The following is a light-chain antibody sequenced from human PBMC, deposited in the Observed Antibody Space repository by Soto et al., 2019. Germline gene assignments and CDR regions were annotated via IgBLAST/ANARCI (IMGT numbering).Light chain of an antibody. V-gene: IGKV1-27*01. CDR3: QKYNSALT. J-gene: IGKJ5*01. Sequence: IQLTQSPSSLSASVGDRVTITCRASQDIAIYLAWYQQKPGEAPKLLIYAASTLQSGVPSRFSGSGSGTDFTLTISSLQPEDVATYFCQKYNSALTFGQGTRLEIK. CDR2: AAS. CDR1: QDIAIY.